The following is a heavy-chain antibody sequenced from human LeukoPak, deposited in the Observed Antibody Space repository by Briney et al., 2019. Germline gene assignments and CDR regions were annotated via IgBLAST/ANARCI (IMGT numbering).Heavy chain of an antibody. J-gene: IGHJ6*03. CDR1: GFTFDNYN. D-gene: IGHD2-21*01. CDR2: ISLSGSPI. CDR3: ARELLNTLPLSYSMDV. Sequence: GGSLRLSCAASGFTFDNYNMNWVRQAPGKGLEWISYISLSGSPIYYADSVKGRFTISRDNAKNSLYLKMNSLRAEDTAVYYCARELLNTLPLSYSMDVWGKGTTVTVSS. V-gene: IGHV3-48*01.